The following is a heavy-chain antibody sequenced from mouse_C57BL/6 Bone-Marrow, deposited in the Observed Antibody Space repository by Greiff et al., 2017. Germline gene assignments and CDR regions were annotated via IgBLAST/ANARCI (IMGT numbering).Heavy chain of an antibody. J-gene: IGHJ4*01. CDR1: GFNIKDYY. CDR3: TTIGDSSPYYAMDY. CDR2: IDPEDGDT. D-gene: IGHD3-3*01. Sequence: VQLQQSGAELVRPGASVKLSCTASGFNIKDYYMHWVKQRPEQGLEWIGRIDPEDGDTEYAPKFQGKATMTAATSSNTAYLQLSSLTSEDTAVYYCTTIGDSSPYYAMDYWGQGTSVTVSS. V-gene: IGHV14-1*01.